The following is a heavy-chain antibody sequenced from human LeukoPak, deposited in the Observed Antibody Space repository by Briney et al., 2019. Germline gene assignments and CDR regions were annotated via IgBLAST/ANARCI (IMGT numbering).Heavy chain of an antibody. Sequence: GGSLRLSCAASGFTFSNYWMSWVRQAPGNGPEWVANIKEDESEKNYVDSVKGRFTISRDSAKNPLYLQMNSLRAEDTAVYYCARVTSGSSYRPFGYWGQGTLVTVSS. V-gene: IGHV3-7*01. CDR1: GFTFSNYW. CDR2: IKEDESEK. J-gene: IGHJ4*02. D-gene: IGHD3-10*01. CDR3: ARVTSGSSYRPFGY.